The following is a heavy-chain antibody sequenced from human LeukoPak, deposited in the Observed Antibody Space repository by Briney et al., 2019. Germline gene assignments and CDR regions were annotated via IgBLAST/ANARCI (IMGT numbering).Heavy chain of an antibody. J-gene: IGHJ4*02. CDR3: ARDRYCSSTSCYDY. Sequence: GGSLRLSCAASGFTFSSYSMNRVRQAPGKGLEWVSSISSSSSYIYYADLVKGRFTISRDNAKNSLYQQMDSLRAEDTAVYYCARDRYCSSTSCYDYWGQGTLVTVSS. V-gene: IGHV3-21*01. CDR1: GFTFSSYS. D-gene: IGHD2-2*01. CDR2: ISSSSSYI.